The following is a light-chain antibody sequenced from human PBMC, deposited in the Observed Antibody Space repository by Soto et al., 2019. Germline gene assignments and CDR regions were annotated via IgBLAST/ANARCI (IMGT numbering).Light chain of an antibody. Sequence: QSALTQPASVSGSPGQSITISCTGTSSDVGGYNYVSWYQQHPGKAPKLMIYDVSNRPSGVSNRFSGSKSGNTASLTISGLQAEDEADYYCRSYTSGSTLGVVFGGGTKLTVL. J-gene: IGLJ2*01. V-gene: IGLV2-14*01. CDR2: DVS. CDR1: SSDVGGYNY. CDR3: RSYTSGSTLGVV.